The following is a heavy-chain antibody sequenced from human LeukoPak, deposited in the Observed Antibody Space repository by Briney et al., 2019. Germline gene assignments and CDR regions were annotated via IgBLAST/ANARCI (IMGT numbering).Heavy chain of an antibody. Sequence: PSETLSLTCAVYGGSFSGYYWSWIRQPPGKGLEWIGEINHSGSTNYNPSLKSRVTISVDTSKNQFSLKLSSVTAADTAVYYCARSTTATTLGYWGQGTLVTVSS. D-gene: IGHD4-17*01. CDR2: INHSGST. CDR3: ARSTTATTLGY. J-gene: IGHJ4*02. CDR1: GGSFSGYY. V-gene: IGHV4-34*01.